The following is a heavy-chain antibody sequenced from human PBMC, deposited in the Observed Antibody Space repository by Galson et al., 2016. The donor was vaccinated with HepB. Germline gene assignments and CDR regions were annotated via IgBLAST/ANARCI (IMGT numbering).Heavy chain of an antibody. V-gene: IGHV1-69*13. CDR2: IIPMFGTV. Sequence: SVKVSCKASADTLKNYIVNWVRQAPGQGLEWVGGIIPMFGTVNSAQRFQGRVTISADESTRTVSLDLSRLTYEDTAVYYCARASPSRILDVWGQGTTVTVSS. CDR3: ARASPSRILDV. D-gene: IGHD2-15*01. J-gene: IGHJ6*02. CDR1: ADTLKNYI.